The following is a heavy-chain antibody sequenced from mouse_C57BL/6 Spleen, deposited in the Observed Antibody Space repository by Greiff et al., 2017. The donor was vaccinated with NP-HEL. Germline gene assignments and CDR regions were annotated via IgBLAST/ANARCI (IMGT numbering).Heavy chain of an antibody. CDR1: GYSFTGYY. J-gene: IGHJ3*01. Sequence: EVKLVESGPELVKPGASVKISCKASGYSFTGYYMNWVKQSPEKSLEWIGEINPSTGGTTYNQKFKAKATLTVDKSSSTAYMQLKSLTSEDSAVYYCAIQLGGFAYWGQGTLVTVSA. V-gene: IGHV1-42*01. CDR2: INPSTGGT. CDR3: AIQLGGFAY. D-gene: IGHD4-1*02.